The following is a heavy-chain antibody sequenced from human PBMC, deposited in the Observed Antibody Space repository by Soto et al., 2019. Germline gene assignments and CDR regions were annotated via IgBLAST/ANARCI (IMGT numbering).Heavy chain of an antibody. V-gene: IGHV3-30-3*01. CDR3: ARVSSGSYYNGDY. CDR1: GFTFSSYA. D-gene: IGHD3-10*01. J-gene: IGHJ4*02. CDR2: ISYDGSNK. Sequence: QVQLVESGGGVVQPGRSLRLSCAASGFTFSSYAMHWVRQAPGKGLEWVAVISYDGSNKYYADSVKGRFTISRDNSKNTLYLKMNSLRAEDTAVYYCARVSSGSYYNGDYWGQGTLVTVSS.